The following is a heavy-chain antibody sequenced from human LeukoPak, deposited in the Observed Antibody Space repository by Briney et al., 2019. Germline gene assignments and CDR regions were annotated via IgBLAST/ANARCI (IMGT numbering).Heavy chain of an antibody. CDR3: ARGCSGSNCYEGPPFEI. CDR2: FSSSSETR. Sequence: HPGGSLRLSCAASIFTFSNYNMNWVRQAPGKGLELISFFSSSSETRHYADSVKGRFTISRDNARNSLYLQMNSLRDEDTAVYYCARGCSGSNCYEGPPFEIWGQGTMVTVSS. CDR1: IFTFSNYN. V-gene: IGHV3-48*02. J-gene: IGHJ3*02. D-gene: IGHD2-2*01.